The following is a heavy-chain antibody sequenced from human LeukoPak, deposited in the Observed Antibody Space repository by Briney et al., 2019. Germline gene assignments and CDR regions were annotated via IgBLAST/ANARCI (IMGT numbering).Heavy chain of an antibody. J-gene: IGHJ4*02. CDR3: ARETVPAIAAPRGLNY. D-gene: IGHD6-13*01. CDR1: NYTFISYG. Sequence: VASVKVSCKTSNYTFISYGMSWVRQAPGQGLEWMGWISAFNGNTNYAQKFQGRVTMTRDTSISTAYMELSRLRSDDTAVYYCARETVPAIAAPRGLNYWGQGTLVTVSS. CDR2: ISAFNGNT. V-gene: IGHV1-18*01.